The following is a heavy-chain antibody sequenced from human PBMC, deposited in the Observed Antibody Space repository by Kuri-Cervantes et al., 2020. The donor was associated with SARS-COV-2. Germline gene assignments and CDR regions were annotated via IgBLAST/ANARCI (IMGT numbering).Heavy chain of an antibody. J-gene: IGHJ4*02. CDR1: GFTFSNAW. CDR3: TTGPIVGATWGVDY. D-gene: IGHD1-26*01. Sequence: GESLKISCTASGFTFSNAWMSWVRQAPGKGLEWVGRIKSKTDGGTTDYAAPVKGRFTISRDDSKNTLYLQMNSLKTEDTAVYYCTTGPIVGATWGVDYWGQGTLVTVSS. V-gene: IGHV3-15*01. CDR2: IKSKTDGGTT.